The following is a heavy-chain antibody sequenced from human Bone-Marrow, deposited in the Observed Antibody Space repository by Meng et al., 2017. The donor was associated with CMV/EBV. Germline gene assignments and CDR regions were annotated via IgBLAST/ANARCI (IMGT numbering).Heavy chain of an antibody. J-gene: IGHJ5*02. CDR1: GGSINTDHYC. CDR3: ARDLAAAGIHWFDP. Sequence: GSLRLSCTVSGGSINTDHYCWGWIRQPPGKGLEWIGNFCYSGTTSYNPSLNSRVSMSVDTSKSRFSLTLRSVTAADTAVYYCARDLAAAGIHWFDPWGQGTLVTVSS. V-gene: IGHV4-39*02. D-gene: IGHD6-13*01. CDR2: FCYSGTT.